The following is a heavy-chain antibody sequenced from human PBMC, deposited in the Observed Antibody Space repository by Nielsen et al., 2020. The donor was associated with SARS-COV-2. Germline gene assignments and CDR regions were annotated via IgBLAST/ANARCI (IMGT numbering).Heavy chain of an antibody. CDR3: AREGKDIVVVPAAHGMDV. V-gene: IGHV3-21*01. CDR2: ISSSSSYI. Sequence: WIRQPPGKGLEWVSSISSSSSYIYYADSVKGRFTISRDNSKNTLYLQMNSLRAEDTAVYYCAREGKDIVVVPAAHGMDVWGQGTTVTVSS. D-gene: IGHD2-2*01. J-gene: IGHJ6*02.